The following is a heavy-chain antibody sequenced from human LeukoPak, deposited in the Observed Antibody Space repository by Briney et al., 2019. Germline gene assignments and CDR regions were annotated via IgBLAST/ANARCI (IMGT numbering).Heavy chain of an antibody. J-gene: IGHJ4*02. CDR3: ASGGYNYNFDH. Sequence: SETLSLTCAVYGGSFSGYYWSWIRQPPGKVLEWIGEINHSGSTNCNPSLKSRVTISVDTSKNQFSLKLSSVTAADTAVYYCASGGYNYNFDHWGQGTLVTVSS. CDR2: INHSGST. D-gene: IGHD5-24*01. CDR1: GGSFSGYY. V-gene: IGHV4-34*01.